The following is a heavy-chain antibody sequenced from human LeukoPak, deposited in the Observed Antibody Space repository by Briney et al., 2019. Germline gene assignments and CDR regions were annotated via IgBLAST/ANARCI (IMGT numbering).Heavy chain of an antibody. V-gene: IGHV3-30*04. CDR2: ISYDGSNK. J-gene: IGHJ5*02. CDR3: ARDVDWFDP. D-gene: IGHD2-15*01. Sequence: GRSLRLSCAASGFTFSSYAMHWVRQAPGKGLEWVAVISYDGSNKYYADSVKGRFTISRDNSKNTLYLQMNSLRAEDTAVYYCARDVDWFDPWGQGTLVTVSP. CDR1: GFTFSSYA.